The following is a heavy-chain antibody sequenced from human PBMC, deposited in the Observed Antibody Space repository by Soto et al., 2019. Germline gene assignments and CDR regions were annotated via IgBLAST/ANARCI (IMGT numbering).Heavy chain of an antibody. J-gene: IGHJ4*02. V-gene: IGHV5-51*01. CDR3: ARVSGGAFDY. CDR1: GYTFTSQC. D-gene: IGHD2-15*01. Sequence: PGESLKISCNGSGYTFTSQCIGWVRQMPGKGLECVGIIYPGDSNTRNSPPFFGQVTISADKSLSTAYLQWSSLKASDTAMYYCARVSGGAFDYWGQGTLVTVSS. CDR2: IYPGDSNT.